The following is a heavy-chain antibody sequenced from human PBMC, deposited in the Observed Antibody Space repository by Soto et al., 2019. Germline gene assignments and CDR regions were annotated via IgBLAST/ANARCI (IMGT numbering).Heavy chain of an antibody. CDR3: ANDEYCSNTSCYNFDY. Sequence: QVQLVESGGGVVQPGRSLRLSCAASGFTFSSYGMHWVRQAPGKGLEWVAVISYDGSKKYYADSVKGRFTISRDNSKNTLYLQMNSLRAEDTAVYYCANDEYCSNTSCYNFDYWGQGALVTVSS. D-gene: IGHD2-2*01. CDR2: ISYDGSKK. CDR1: GFTFSSYG. V-gene: IGHV3-30*18. J-gene: IGHJ4*02.